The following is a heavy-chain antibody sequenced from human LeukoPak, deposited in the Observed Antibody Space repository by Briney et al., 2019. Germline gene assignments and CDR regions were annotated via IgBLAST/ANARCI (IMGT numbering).Heavy chain of an antibody. Sequence: GASVKVSCKASGGTFSSYTISWVRQAPGQALESMGRMIPILGIANYAQKFQGRVTITADKSTSTAYMELSSLRSEDTTVYYCARGYTAMVTRIDYWGQGTLVTVSS. D-gene: IGHD5-18*01. CDR1: GGTFSSYT. J-gene: IGHJ4*02. CDR2: MIPILGIA. CDR3: ARGYTAMVTRIDY. V-gene: IGHV1-69*02.